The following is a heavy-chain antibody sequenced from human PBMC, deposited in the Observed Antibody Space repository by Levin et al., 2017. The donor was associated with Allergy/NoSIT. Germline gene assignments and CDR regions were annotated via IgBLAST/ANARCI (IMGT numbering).Heavy chain of an antibody. J-gene: IGHJ4*02. CDR1: GYTFTNFG. CDR2: ISAHNGNT. V-gene: IGHV1-18*01. Sequence: GGSLRLSCKASGYTFTNFGINWVRQAPGQGLEWMGWISAHNGNTNFAQKFQGRVTMTTDTSTSKAYMELRSLRSDDTAVYYCAAFISLVRGVPKSYFDYWGQGTLVTVSS. D-gene: IGHD3-10*01. CDR3: AAFISLVRGVPKSYFDY.